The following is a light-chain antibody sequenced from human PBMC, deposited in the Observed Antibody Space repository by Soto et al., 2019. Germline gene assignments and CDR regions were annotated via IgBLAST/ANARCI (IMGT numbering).Light chain of an antibody. V-gene: IGLV2-23*01. J-gene: IGLJ2*01. CDR1: SSDVGSYYF. CDR2: KIR. Sequence: QLVLTQPASVSGSVGQTITISCTGTSSDVGSYYFVSWYQHHPGKAPKLMIYKIRERPSGVSNRFSGSKSGNTASLTISGLQAEDEADYYCYSYAGRSTLLFGGGTKLTVL. CDR3: YSYAGRSTLL.